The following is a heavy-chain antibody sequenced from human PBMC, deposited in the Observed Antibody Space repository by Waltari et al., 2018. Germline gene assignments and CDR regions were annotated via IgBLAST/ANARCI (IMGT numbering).Heavy chain of an antibody. D-gene: IGHD3-10*01. CDR3: ARECAGMGFGKLLYLVCGMDV. V-gene: IGHV1-2*02. Sequence: HVQLVQSGAEVKKPGASVKASCYASGYTFTGSYMQWARQAPGQGLEWMGWINTKSGGSNYAQKFQCRVTMSSDTSSNTAYMKLSTVGSDDTAVYYCARECAGMGFGKLLYLVCGMDVWCQGTTVTVSS. J-gene: IGHJ6*02. CDR2: INTKSGGS. CDR1: GYTFTGSY.